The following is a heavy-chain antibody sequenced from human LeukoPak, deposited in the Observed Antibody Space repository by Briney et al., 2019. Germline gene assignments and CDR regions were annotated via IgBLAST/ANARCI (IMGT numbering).Heavy chain of an antibody. J-gene: IGHJ4*02. CDR2: ISAYNGNT. V-gene: IGHV1-18*01. CDR1: GYTFTNYG. Sequence: ASVKVSCKASGYTFTNYGINWVRQAPGQGLEWMGWISAYNGNTNYAQKLQGRVTMTTDTSTSTAYTELSSLRSEDTAVYYCAREVGNGDYVPPSDDYWGQGTLVTVSS. CDR3: AREVGNGDYVPPSDDY. D-gene: IGHD4-17*01.